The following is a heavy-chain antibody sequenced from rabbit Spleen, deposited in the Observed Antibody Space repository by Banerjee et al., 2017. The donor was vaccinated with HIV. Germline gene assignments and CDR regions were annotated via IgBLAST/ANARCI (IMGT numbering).Heavy chain of an antibody. CDR2: IAGSSSGFT. J-gene: IGHJ6*01. Sequence: QEQLEESAGGLVQPEGSLALTCKASGFSFSSSDYICWVRQAPGKGLEWISCIAGSSSGFTYSATWAKGRFTISKTSSTTVTLQMTSLTVADTATYFCARDTSTSFSSYGMDLWGPGTLVTVS. CDR3: ARDTSTSFSSYGMDL. CDR1: GFSFSSSDY. D-gene: IGHD1-1*01. V-gene: IGHV1S45*01.